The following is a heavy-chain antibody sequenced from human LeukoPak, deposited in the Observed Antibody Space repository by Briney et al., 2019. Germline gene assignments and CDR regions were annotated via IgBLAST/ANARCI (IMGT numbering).Heavy chain of an antibody. J-gene: IGHJ5*02. CDR1: GFTFSDYY. D-gene: IGHD6-19*01. CDR2: IYSGGST. CDR3: ARSIAVAGTSTWFDP. Sequence: GGSLRLSCAASGFTFSDYYMSWIRQAPGKGLEWVSVIYSGGSTYYADSVKGRFTISRDNSKNTLYLQMNSLRAEDTAVYYCARSIAVAGTSTWFDPWGQGTLVTVS. V-gene: IGHV3-53*01.